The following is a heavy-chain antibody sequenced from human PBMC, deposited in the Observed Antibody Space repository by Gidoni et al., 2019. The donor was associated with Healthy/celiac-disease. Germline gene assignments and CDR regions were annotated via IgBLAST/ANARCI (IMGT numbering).Heavy chain of an antibody. CDR2: IWYDGSNK. D-gene: IGHD5-12*01. CDR1: GFTFSSYG. J-gene: IGHJ6*02. CDR3: ARDGTLDPFYDPDYYYGMDV. Sequence: QVQLVESGGGVVQPGRSLRLSCAASGFTFSSYGMHWVRQAPGKGLEWVAVIWYDGSNKYYADSVKGRFTISRDNSKNTLYLQMNSLRAEDTAVYYCARDGTLDPFYDPDYYYGMDVWGQGTTVTVSS. V-gene: IGHV3-33*01.